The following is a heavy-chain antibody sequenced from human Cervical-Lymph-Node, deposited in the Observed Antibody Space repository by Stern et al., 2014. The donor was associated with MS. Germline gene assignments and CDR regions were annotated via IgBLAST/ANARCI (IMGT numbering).Heavy chain of an antibody. CDR1: GDTFATYF. CDR2: INPNSGIT. CDR3: ARTPSSYGWGLDS. V-gene: IGHV1-2*06. D-gene: IGHD3-10*01. J-gene: IGHJ4*02. Sequence: QVQLVQSGAEVRKPGASVKVSCKTSGDTFATYFIHWVRQAPGQGLEWMGRINPNSGITNFAQKSQGRVTMTRDTSNTTAFMELSSLTSDDTAVYYCARTPSSYGWGLDSWGQGTLVTVSS.